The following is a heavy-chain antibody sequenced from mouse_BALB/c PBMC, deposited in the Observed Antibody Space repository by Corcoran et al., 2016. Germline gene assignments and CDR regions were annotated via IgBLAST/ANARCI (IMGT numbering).Heavy chain of an antibody. CDR1: GYTFSSYW. Sequence: QVQLQQSGAELMKPGASVKISCKATGYTFSSYWIEWVKQRPGHGLEWIGEILPGSCSTNYNEKFKGKATFTADTSTNTAYMQLSSLTSEDSAVYYCARRSMDYWGQGTSVTVSS. V-gene: IGHV1-9*01. CDR2: ILPGSCST. J-gene: IGHJ4*01. CDR3: ARRSMDY.